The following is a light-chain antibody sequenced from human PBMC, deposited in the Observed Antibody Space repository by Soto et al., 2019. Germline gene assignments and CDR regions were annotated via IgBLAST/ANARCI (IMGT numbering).Light chain of an antibody. Sequence: DIQMTQSPSSLSASVGDRVTITCRASQSISSYLNWYQQKPGKAPKLLIYAASSLQSEVPSRFSGSGSGTDFDLTISSLQPEDFATYYCQQSYSTLPFTFGPGTKVDIK. J-gene: IGKJ3*01. CDR1: QSISSY. V-gene: IGKV1-39*01. CDR3: QQSYSTLPFT. CDR2: AAS.